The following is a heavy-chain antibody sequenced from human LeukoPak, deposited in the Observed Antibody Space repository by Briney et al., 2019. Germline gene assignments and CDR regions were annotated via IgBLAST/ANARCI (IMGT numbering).Heavy chain of an antibody. V-gene: IGHV3-7*03. J-gene: IGHJ1*01. D-gene: IGHD3-9*01. CDR2: IKEDGREE. Sequence: GGSLRLSCVASRLSFRRFWMSWLRQAPGKGVEGVANIKEDGREEHFLESLKGRFTLSRDNAKEIVFLQMNSMGDQGPGVYFPWRDRYFQYWGQGT. CDR3: WRDRYFQY. CDR1: RLSFRRFW.